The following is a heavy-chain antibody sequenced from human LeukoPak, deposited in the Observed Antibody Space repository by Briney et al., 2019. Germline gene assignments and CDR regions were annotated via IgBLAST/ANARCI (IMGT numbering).Heavy chain of an antibody. CDR3: ARGDTAMGRNYYGMDV. CDR1: GYTFTSYD. D-gene: IGHD5-18*01. V-gene: IGHV1-8*01. J-gene: IGHJ6*02. CDR2: MNPNSGNT. Sequence: GASVKVSCKASGYTFTSYDINWVRQATGQGLEWMGWMNPNSGNTGYAQKFQGRVTMTRNTSISTAYMELSSLRSEDTAVCYCARGDTAMGRNYYGMDVWGQGTTVTVSS.